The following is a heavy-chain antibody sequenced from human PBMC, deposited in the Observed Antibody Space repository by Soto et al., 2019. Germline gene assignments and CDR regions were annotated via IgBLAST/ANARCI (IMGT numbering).Heavy chain of an antibody. J-gene: IGHJ6*03. D-gene: IGHD6-6*01. CDR3: AGQTGSSSSFYYYYYYMDV. CDR1: GGSISSSSYY. CDR2: IYYSGST. V-gene: IGHV4-39*01. Sequence: QLQLQESGPGLVKPSETLSLTCTVSGGSISSSSYYWGWIRQPPGKGLDWIGSIYYSGSTYYNPSLKSRVTMSVDTSKNQFSLKLSSVTAADTAVYYCAGQTGSSSSFYYYYYYMDVWGKGTTVTVSS.